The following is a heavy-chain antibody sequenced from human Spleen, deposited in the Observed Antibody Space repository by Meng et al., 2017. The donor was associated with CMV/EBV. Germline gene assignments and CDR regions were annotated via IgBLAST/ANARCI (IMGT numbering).Heavy chain of an antibody. CDR3: ARATSPSRRYCSSTSCQYYFDY. Sequence: YASSWVRQAPGQGLEWMGGIIPSFGTANYAQKFQGRVTITTDESTSTAYMELSSLRSEDTAVYYCARATSPSRRYCSSTSCQYYFDYWGQGTLVTVSS. CDR2: IIPSFGTA. J-gene: IGHJ4*02. CDR1: YA. D-gene: IGHD2-2*01. V-gene: IGHV1-69*05.